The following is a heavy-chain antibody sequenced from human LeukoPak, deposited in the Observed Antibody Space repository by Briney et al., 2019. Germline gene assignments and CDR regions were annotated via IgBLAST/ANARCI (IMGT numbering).Heavy chain of an antibody. J-gene: IGHJ6*03. CDR2: INHSGST. CDR3: ARRRSIYNYYYYYYMDV. D-gene: IGHD2-2*01. CDR1: GGSISSYY. V-gene: IGHV4-34*01. Sequence: PSETLSLTCTVSGGSISSYYWSWIRQPPGKGLEWIGEINHSGSTNYNPSLKSRVTISVDTSKNQFSLKLSSVTAADTAVYYCARRRSIYNYYYYYYMDVWGKGTTVTVSS.